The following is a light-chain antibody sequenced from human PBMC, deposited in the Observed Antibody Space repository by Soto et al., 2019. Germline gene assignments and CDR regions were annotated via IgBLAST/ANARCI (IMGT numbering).Light chain of an antibody. J-gene: IGLJ1*01. CDR1: SSDVGGYNY. V-gene: IGLV2-8*01. CDR3: SSYVGSTKEV. CDR2: EVS. Sequence: QSVLTQPPSASGSPGQSVTISCTGTSSDVGGYNYVSWYQQHPGKAPKLMIYEVSKRPSGVPDRFSGSKSGNTASLTVSGLQAEDEADYYCSSYVGSTKEVFGTGTKFTVL.